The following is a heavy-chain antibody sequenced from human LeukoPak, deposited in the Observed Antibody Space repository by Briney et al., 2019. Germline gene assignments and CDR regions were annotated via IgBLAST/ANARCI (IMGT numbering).Heavy chain of an antibody. D-gene: IGHD3-22*01. CDR3: ARDQYYSDSSGYPYDI. CDR1: GFSFSIYN. V-gene: IGHV3-21*01. CDR2: ISGSSSHV. Sequence: PGGSLRLSCEASGFSFSIYNMTWVRLAPGKGLEWVSSISGSSSHVWYADSVKGRFTSSRDNAKSSLYLQMSSLRVEDTAVYYCARDQYYSDSSGYPYDIWGQGTMVTVSS. J-gene: IGHJ3*02.